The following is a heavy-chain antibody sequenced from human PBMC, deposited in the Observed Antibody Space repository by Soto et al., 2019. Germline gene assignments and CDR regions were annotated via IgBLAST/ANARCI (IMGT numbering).Heavy chain of an antibody. V-gene: IGHV3-30-3*01. J-gene: IGHJ4*02. D-gene: IGHD2-2*03. CDR1: GFTFSSYA. Sequence: GVSLRLSCAASGFTFSSYAMHWVRQAPGKGLEWVAVISYDGSNKYYADSVKGRFTISRDNSKNTLYLQMNSLRAEDTAVYYCARGVRGYFFDYWGQGTLVTVSS. CDR2: ISYDGSNK. CDR3: ARGVRGYFFDY.